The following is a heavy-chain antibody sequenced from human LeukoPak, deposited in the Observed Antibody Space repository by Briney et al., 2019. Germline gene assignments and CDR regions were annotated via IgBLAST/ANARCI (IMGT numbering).Heavy chain of an antibody. CDR2: IYSGGAT. D-gene: IGHD6-19*01. CDR3: AKDGGYIRGWYRYYFDY. Sequence: PGGSLRLSCAASGFTVNRTYMSWVRQAPGRGLEWVSVIYSGGATYYSDSVKGRFTISRDNSKNTLYLQMNSLRAEDTAVYYCAKDGGYIRGWYRYYFDYWGQGTLVTVSS. V-gene: IGHV3-66*01. CDR1: GFTVNRTY. J-gene: IGHJ4*02.